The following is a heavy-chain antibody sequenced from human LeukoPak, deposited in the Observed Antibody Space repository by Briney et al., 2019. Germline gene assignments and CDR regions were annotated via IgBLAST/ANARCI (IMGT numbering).Heavy chain of an antibody. CDR3: ATPPRGYSSAFDI. V-gene: IGHV1-69*01. J-gene: IGHJ3*02. D-gene: IGHD5-18*01. CDR2: IIPIFGTA. Sequence: ASVKVSCKASGGTFSSYAISWVRQAPGQGLEWMGGIIPIFGTANYAQKSQGRVTITADESTSTAYMELSSLRSEDTAVYYCATPPRGYSSAFDIWGQGTMVTVSS. CDR1: GGTFSSYA.